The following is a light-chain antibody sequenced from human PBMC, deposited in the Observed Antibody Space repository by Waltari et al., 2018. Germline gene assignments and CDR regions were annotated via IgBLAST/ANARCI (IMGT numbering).Light chain of an antibody. V-gene: IGKV1-5*01. J-gene: IGKJ2*01. CDR2: DAS. CDR1: HNIGSF. CDR3: QQYNSFPYT. Sequence: DIQMTQSPSTLSASVGDRVTVTCRASHNIGSFLNWYQQKPGKAPKLLIYDASNLENGVPSRFSGSGSGTEFTLTISSLQPDDSATYYCQQYNSFPYTFGQGTKLEIK.